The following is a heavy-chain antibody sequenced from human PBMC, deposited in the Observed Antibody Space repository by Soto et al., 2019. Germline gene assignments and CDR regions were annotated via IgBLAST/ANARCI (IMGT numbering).Heavy chain of an antibody. CDR3: ARHSASQFDY. J-gene: IGHJ4*02. D-gene: IGHD1-26*01. V-gene: IGHV3-20*04. CDR1: GLTFSGYS. CDR2: INWNGGST. Sequence: GRLQRLSCAVAGLTFSGYSMNWVRQAPGKGLEWVSGINWNGGSTGYAASVKGRFVISRDNAKNSLYLHMNSLRAEDTALYYCARHSASQFDYWGQGALVTVSS.